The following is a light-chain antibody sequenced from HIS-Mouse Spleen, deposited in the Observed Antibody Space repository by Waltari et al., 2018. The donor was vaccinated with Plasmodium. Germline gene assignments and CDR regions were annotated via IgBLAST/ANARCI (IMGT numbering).Light chain of an antibody. CDR2: EKN. Sequence: QSVLTQPPSVSAAPGQKVTISCPVRSSNLWNNYVSLYQQLPGTAPKLLIYEKNKRPSGIPDRFSGSKSGTSATLGITGLQTGDEADYYCGTWDSSLSAGVFGGGTKLTVL. CDR3: GTWDSSLSAGV. V-gene: IGLV1-51*01. J-gene: IGLJ3*02. CDR1: SSNLWNNY.